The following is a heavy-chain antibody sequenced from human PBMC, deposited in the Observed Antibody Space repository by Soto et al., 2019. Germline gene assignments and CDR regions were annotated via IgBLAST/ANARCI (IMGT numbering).Heavy chain of an antibody. CDR1: GYTFTSYS. Sequence: ASLKVSCKASGYTFTSYSINGVRQASLQGLEWMGWMNPNSGNTGYAQKFQGRVTMTRNTSISTAYMELSSLRSEDTAVYYCATSRSNWNDGTSFDYWGQGTLVTVSS. V-gene: IGHV1-8*01. J-gene: IGHJ4*02. CDR3: ATSRSNWNDGTSFDY. CDR2: MNPNSGNT. D-gene: IGHD1-20*01.